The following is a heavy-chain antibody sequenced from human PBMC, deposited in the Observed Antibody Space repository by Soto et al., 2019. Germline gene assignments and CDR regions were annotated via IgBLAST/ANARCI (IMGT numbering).Heavy chain of an antibody. D-gene: IGHD1-26*01. J-gene: IGHJ4*02. Sequence: EVQLLESGGGLVQPGGSLRLSCAASEFTFSSYAMTWVRQAPGKGLEWVSAISGGGGGTYYADSVKGLFTISRDNSKNTVYLQMNTLRAEDTAVYYCAKGHYSESYVYFDYWGQGTLVTVSS. CDR2: ISGGGGGT. V-gene: IGHV3-23*01. CDR1: EFTFSSYA. CDR3: AKGHYSESYVYFDY.